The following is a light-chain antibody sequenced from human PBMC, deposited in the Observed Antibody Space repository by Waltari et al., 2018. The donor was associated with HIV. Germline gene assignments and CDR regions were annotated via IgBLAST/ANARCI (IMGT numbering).Light chain of an antibody. V-gene: IGKV3-20*01. CDR3: QQYGSSPFT. Sequence: EIVLTQSPGTLSLSPGERATLSCRASQSVSSSYLAWYQQKPGQAPRLLIYGASSRATGIPDRFSGSGSGTGFTLTISRLEPEDFAVYYCQQYGSSPFTFCPGTKVDIK. CDR2: GAS. J-gene: IGKJ3*01. CDR1: QSVSSSY.